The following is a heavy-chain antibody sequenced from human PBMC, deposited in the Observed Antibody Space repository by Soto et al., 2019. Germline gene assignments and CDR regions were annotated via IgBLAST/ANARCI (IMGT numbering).Heavy chain of an antibody. Sequence: EMQLVESGGGLVQPGESLRLSCAASGFTVSSNYMSWVRQAPGKGLEWVSVIYAGGNTHYADSVEGRFTISRDNSNNMLYLQMNSLRAEDTAVYYCVREQVTRIVGFYYFDYWGQGTRVTVSS. CDR1: GFTVSSNY. CDR2: IYAGGNT. V-gene: IGHV3-66*01. J-gene: IGHJ4*02. D-gene: IGHD3-22*01. CDR3: VREQVTRIVGFYYFDY.